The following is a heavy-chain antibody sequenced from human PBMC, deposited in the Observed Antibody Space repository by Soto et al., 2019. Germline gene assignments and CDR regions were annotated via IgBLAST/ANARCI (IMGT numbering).Heavy chain of an antibody. D-gene: IGHD2-15*01. CDR2: ISSDGVKY. CDR3: ARGGAWTPEGLGY. V-gene: IGHV3-30-3*01. CDR1: GFTFSSFA. J-gene: IGHJ4*02. Sequence: QVQLVESGGGVVQPGRSLRLSCAASGFTFSSFAMHWVRQAPGKGLEWLAVISSDGVKYYYAESVKGRFTISRDNSKNTLYLKMNSLRNEDTAVDYCARGGAWTPEGLGYWGQGTLVTVSS.